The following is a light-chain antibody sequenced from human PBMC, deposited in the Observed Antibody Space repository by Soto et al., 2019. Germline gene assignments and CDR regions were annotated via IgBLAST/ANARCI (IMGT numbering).Light chain of an antibody. V-gene: IGLV2-23*01. CDR2: EGS. CDR3: CSYAGSSTVL. Sequence: QSALTQPASVSGSPGQPITISCTGTSSDVGSYNLVSWYQQHPGKAPKLMIYEGSKRPSGVSYRFSGSKSGNTASLTISGLQAEDEADYYCCSYAGSSTVLFGGGTKLTVL. CDR1: SSDVGSYNL. J-gene: IGLJ3*02.